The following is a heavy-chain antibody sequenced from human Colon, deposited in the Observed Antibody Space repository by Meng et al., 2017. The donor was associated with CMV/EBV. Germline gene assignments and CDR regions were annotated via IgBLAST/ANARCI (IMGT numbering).Heavy chain of an antibody. Sequence: GESLKISCAASGFTFWSHAMSWVRQAPGKGLEWVAAISGSTTSTDYADSVRGRFTISRDNSKNTLYLQMDSLRAEDTAVYYCARDGGHGFITYNYFDNWGQGTLVTVSS. CDR2: ISGSTTST. CDR3: ARDGGHGFITYNYFDN. J-gene: IGHJ4*02. V-gene: IGHV3-23*01. D-gene: IGHD3-10*01. CDR1: GFTFWSHA.